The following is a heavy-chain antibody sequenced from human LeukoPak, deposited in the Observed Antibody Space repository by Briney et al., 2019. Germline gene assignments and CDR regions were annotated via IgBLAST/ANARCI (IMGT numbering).Heavy chain of an antibody. CDR1: VGTFSSYA. J-gene: IGHJ6*03. V-gene: IGHV1-69*05. D-gene: IGHD6-13*01. CDR2: IIPIFGTA. Sequence: SVKVSRKASVGTFSSYAISWVRHAPGQGLEWMGGIIPIFGTANYAQKSQGRVTITTDESTSTAYMELSSLRSEDTAVYYCARAAAGVNSYYYYYMDVWGKGTTVTVSS. CDR3: ARAAAGVNSYYYYYMDV.